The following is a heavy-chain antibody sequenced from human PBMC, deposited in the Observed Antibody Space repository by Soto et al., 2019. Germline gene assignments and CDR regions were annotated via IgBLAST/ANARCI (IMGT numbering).Heavy chain of an antibody. D-gene: IGHD3-9*01. CDR1: GFIFISYA. Sequence: GGSLILSCSASGFIFISYAMHWVRQAPGKGLEYVSAISSNGGSTYYADSVKGRFTISRDNSKNTLYLQMSSLRAEDTAVYYCVKDIFVSSYYDILTDPYWGQGTLVTVSS. J-gene: IGHJ4*02. V-gene: IGHV3-64D*08. CDR3: VKDIFVSSYYDILTDPY. CDR2: ISSNGGST.